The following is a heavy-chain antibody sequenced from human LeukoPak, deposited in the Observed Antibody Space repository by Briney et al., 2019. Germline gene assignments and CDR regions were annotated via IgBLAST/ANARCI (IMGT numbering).Heavy chain of an antibody. CDR3: ARALRGGYFDY. Sequence: GGSLRLSCAASGFTFSSYSMNWVRQAPGKGLEWVSSISSSSTYIYYADSVKGRFTISRDNAKNSLYLQMNSLRAEDTAVYYCARALRGGYFDYWGQGTLVTVSS. CDR1: GFTFSSYS. CDR2: ISSSSTYI. J-gene: IGHJ4*02. D-gene: IGHD3-16*01. V-gene: IGHV3-21*01.